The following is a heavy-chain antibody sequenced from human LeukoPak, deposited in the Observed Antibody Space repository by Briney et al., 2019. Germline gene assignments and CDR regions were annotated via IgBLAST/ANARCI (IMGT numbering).Heavy chain of an antibody. CDR1: GYSISSAYY. Sequence: SETLFLTCTVSGYSISSAYYWVWIRQPPGKGLEWIGTIYHSGTTYYNPSLKSRVAISVDTSKNQFSLKLSSVTAADTAIYYCARAYCGGDCYNSRGWFDPWGQGTLVTVSS. CDR3: ARAYCGGDCYNSRGWFDP. J-gene: IGHJ5*02. D-gene: IGHD2-21*02. V-gene: IGHV4-38-2*02. CDR2: IYHSGTT.